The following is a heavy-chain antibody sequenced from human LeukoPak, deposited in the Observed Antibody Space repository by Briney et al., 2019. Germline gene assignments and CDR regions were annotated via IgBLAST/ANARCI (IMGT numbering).Heavy chain of an antibody. CDR2: INPSGGST. Sequence: ASVKVSCKASGYTFTSYYMHWVRQAPGQGLEWMGIINPSGGSTSYAQKFQGRVTMTRDTSTSTVYMELSSLRSEDTAVYYCAKALSSGTAAGSRFDYWGQGTLVTVSS. CDR1: GYTFTSYY. D-gene: IGHD6-13*01. J-gene: IGHJ4*02. V-gene: IGHV1-46*01. CDR3: AKALSSGTAAGSRFDY.